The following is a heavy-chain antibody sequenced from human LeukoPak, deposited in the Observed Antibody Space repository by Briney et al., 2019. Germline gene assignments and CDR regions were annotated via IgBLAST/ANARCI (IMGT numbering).Heavy chain of an antibody. CDR2: MYTGGTT. Sequence: GGSLRLSCAASGFTVSGTHMSWVRQAPGKGLDWVAAMYTGGTTYYADSVTGRFTISRDNSKNTLYLHMNSLRAEDTAVYYCAKDEATSGGGLASWGQGTLVSVSS. V-gene: IGHV3-53*01. D-gene: IGHD3-16*01. J-gene: IGHJ4*02. CDR3: AKDEATSGGGLAS. CDR1: GFTVSGTH.